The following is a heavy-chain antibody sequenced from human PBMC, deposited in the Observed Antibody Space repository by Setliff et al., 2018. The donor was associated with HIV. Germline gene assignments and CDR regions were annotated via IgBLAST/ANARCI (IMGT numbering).Heavy chain of an antibody. J-gene: IGHJ2*01. CDR3: ARDHHSGRGSNFPWYSDL. CDR2: ITSYNGNT. D-gene: IGHD1-26*01. Sequence: GASVKVSCKASGYTFSNYGITWVRQAPGQGLEWMGWITSYNGNTNYAKKFKGRVTMTTDTSTSIAYMELNSLRSEDTAVYYCARDHHSGRGSNFPWYSDLWGRGTLVTVSS. V-gene: IGHV1-18*01. CDR1: GYTFSNYG.